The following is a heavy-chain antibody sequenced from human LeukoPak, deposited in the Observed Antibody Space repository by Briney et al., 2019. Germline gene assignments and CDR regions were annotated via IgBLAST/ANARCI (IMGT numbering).Heavy chain of an antibody. CDR2: ISAYNGNT. J-gene: IGHJ3*02. CDR1: GYTFTSYG. CDR3: ARDSGLKQWLVVISAFDI. D-gene: IGHD6-19*01. Sequence: ASVKVPCTASGYTFTSYGISCVRQAPGQGLEWMGWISAYNGNTNYAQKLQGRVTMTTDTSTSTAYMELRSLRAEDTAVYYCARDSGLKQWLVVISAFDIWGQGTMVTVSS. V-gene: IGHV1-18*01.